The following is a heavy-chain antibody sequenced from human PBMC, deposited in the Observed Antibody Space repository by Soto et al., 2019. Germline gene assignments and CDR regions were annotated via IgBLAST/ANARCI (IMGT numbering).Heavy chain of an antibody. CDR1: GFTFSSYS. D-gene: IGHD2-2*02. Sequence: GGSLRLSCAASGFTFSSYSMNWVRQAPGKGLEWVSSISSSSSYIYYADSVKGRFTISRDNAKNSLYLQMNSLRAEDTAVYYCAREAPTDCSSTSCYNYYYYYYMDVWGKGTTVTVSS. J-gene: IGHJ6*03. V-gene: IGHV3-21*01. CDR3: AREAPTDCSSTSCYNYYYYYYMDV. CDR2: ISSSSSYI.